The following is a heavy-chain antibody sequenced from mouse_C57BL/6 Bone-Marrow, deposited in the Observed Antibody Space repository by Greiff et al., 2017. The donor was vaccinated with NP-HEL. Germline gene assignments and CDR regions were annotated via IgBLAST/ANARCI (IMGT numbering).Heavy chain of an antibody. J-gene: IGHJ3*01. CDR2: IDPENGDT. CDR3: TLRVWFAY. V-gene: IGHV14-4*01. CDR1: GFNIKDDY. D-gene: IGHD1-1*01. Sequence: EVQRVESGAELVRPGASVKLSCTASGFNIKDDYMHWVKQRPEQGLEWIGWIDPENGDTEYASKFQGKATITADTSSNTAYLRLSSLTSEDTAVYYCTLRVWFAYWGQGTLVTVSA.